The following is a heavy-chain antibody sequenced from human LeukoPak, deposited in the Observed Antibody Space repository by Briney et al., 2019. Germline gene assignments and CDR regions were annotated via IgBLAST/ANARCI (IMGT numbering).Heavy chain of an antibody. D-gene: IGHD6-19*01. CDR1: GFSFSSYA. V-gene: IGHV3-23*01. J-gene: IGHJ3*02. Sequence: GGSLRLSCAASGFSFSSYAMSWVRQAPGKGLEWVSFYVDSVKGRFTISRDNSQNTVYLQMNTLTDEDTAVYYCVKNLRLVISVAGTPRDAFDIWGQGTVVTVSS. CDR3: VKNLRLVISVAGTPRDAFDI.